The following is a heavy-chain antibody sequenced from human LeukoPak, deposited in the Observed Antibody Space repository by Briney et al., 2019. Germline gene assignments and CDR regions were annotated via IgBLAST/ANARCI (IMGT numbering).Heavy chain of an antibody. D-gene: IGHD2-15*01. J-gene: IGHJ6*03. CDR1: GFTFSSYA. CDR3: AVWGYCSGGSCSSLSYYYYYYMDV. CDR2: ISYDGSNK. Sequence: SGGSLRLSCAASGFTFSSYAMHWVRQAPGKGLEWVAVISYDGSNKYYADSVKGRFTISRDNSKNTLYLQMNSLRAEGTAVYYCAVWGYCSGGSCSSLSYYYYYYMDVWGKGTTVTVSS. V-gene: IGHV3-30*04.